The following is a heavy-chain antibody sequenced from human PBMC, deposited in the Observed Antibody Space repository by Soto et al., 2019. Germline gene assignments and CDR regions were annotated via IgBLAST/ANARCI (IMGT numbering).Heavy chain of an antibody. CDR3: ARDYGFLEWFPVHYYYGMDV. CDR2: IWYDGSNK. D-gene: IGHD3-3*01. V-gene: IGHV3-33*01. CDR1: GFTFSSYG. J-gene: IGHJ6*02. Sequence: GGSLRLSCAASGFTFSSYGMHWVRQAPDKGLEWVAVIWYDGSNKYYADSVKGRFTISRDNSKNTLYLQMNSLRAEDTAVYYCARDYGFLEWFPVHYYYGMDVWGQGTTVTVS.